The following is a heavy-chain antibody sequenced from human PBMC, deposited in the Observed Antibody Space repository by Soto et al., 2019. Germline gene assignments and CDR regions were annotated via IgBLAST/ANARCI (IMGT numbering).Heavy chain of an antibody. J-gene: IGHJ4*02. D-gene: IGHD3-10*01. V-gene: IGHV4-34*09. Sequence: SLPLSLPCSVDCGYSGGLYWSWIRQPPGKGLEWIGEINHSGSINYNPSLESRVTISEDTSKNQFYLKLSSVTAADTAVYYCARTGITSIDYWGQGTLVTVSS. CDR2: INHSGSI. CDR1: CGYSGGLY. CDR3: ARTGITSIDY.